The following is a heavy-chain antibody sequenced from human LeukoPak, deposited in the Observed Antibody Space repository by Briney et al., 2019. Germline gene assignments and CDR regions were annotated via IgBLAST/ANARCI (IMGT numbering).Heavy chain of an antibody. CDR3: ARVRDYNFWSGPDAYYFDY. V-gene: IGHV4-59*01. D-gene: IGHD3-3*01. J-gene: IGHJ4*02. Sequence: KPSETLSLTCTVSGGSISSYYWSWIRQPPGKGLEWIGYIYYSGSTNYNPSLKSRVTISVDTSKNQFSLKLSFVTAADTAVYYCARVRDYNFWSGPDAYYFDYWGQGTLVTVSS. CDR1: GGSISSYY. CDR2: IYYSGST.